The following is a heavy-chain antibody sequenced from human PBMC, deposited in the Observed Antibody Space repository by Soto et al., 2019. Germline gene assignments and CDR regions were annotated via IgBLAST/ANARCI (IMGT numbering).Heavy chain of an antibody. J-gene: IGHJ4*02. CDR3: ARGGYASSYHIDY. CDR2: ISCTSDYI. Sequence: GGSLRLSCAASGFTFSISSMNWVRQAPGKGLEWVSSISCTSDYISYADSVKGRFTISRDNAKNSLNLLMNSLRVEDTARYYCARGGYASSYHIDYWGQGTLVTVSS. V-gene: IGHV3-21*01. D-gene: IGHD2-8*01. CDR1: GFTFSISS.